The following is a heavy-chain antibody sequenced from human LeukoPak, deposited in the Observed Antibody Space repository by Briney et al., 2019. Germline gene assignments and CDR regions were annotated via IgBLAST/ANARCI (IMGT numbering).Heavy chain of an antibody. J-gene: IGHJ4*02. CDR2: ISLSGSTI. CDR1: GFTFSTYE. V-gene: IGHV3-48*03. D-gene: IGHD3-22*01. Sequence: QAGGSLRLSCAASGFTFSTYEMNWVRQAPGKGLQWLSYISLSGSTIYYADSVKGRFTISRDNAKNSLYLQMNSLRAEDTAVYYCARAYYYDNRAIDYWGQGTLVTVSS. CDR3: ARAYYYDNRAIDY.